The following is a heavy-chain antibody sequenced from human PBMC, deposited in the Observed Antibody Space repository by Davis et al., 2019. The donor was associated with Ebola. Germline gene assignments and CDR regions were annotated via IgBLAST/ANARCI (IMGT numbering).Heavy chain of an antibody. D-gene: IGHD3-22*01. CDR1: GFTFSSNS. J-gene: IGHJ3*02. Sequence: GESLKISCAASGFTFSSNSMNWVRQAPGKGLEWVSFISSSSNYIYYADSVKGRFTVSRDNAKNSLYLQMNGLRAEDTAVYHCARGAFYDSSGYSHAAFDIWGQGTMVTVSS. V-gene: IGHV3-21*01. CDR3: ARGAFYDSSGYSHAAFDI. CDR2: ISSSSNYI.